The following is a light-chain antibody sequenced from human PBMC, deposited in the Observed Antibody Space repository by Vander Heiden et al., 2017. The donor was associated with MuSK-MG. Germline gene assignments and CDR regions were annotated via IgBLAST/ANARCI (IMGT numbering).Light chain of an antibody. CDR3: QAWDSTFV. Sequence: SYELTQPPAVSVSPGQTARITCPGNKVGDEYVSWYQQKPGQSPLLVIYEYSKRPSGIPERFSGSKSGNTATLTIRDTQAFDEADYYCQAWDSTFVFGGGTKLTVL. CDR1: KVGDEY. V-gene: IGLV3-1*01. CDR2: EYS. J-gene: IGLJ2*01.